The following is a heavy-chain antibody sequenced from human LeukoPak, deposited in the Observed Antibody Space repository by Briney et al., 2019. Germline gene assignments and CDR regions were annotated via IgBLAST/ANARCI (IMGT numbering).Heavy chain of an antibody. CDR3: ASAGHDGIGYKVC. CDR2: INHSGNT. D-gene: IGHD3-22*01. J-gene: IGHJ4*02. CDR1: GGSFSGYY. V-gene: IGHV4-34*01. Sequence: SETLSLTCAVYGGSFSGYYWSWIRQPPGKGLEWIGEINHSGNTNYNPSLKSRVTISVDTSKNQFSLKLSSVTAAHTAVYYCASAGHDGIGYKVCWGQGTLVTVSS.